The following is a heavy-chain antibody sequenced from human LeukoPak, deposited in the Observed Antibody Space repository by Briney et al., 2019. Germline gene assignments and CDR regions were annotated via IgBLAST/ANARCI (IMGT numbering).Heavy chain of an antibody. CDR3: VVWGYCSSTSCPYDRYYFDY. CDR2: ISYDGSNK. D-gene: IGHD2-2*01. CDR1: GFTFSSYA. J-gene: IGHJ4*02. V-gene: IGHV3-30-3*01. Sequence: GGSLRLSCAASGFTFSSYAMHWVRQAPGKGLEWVAVISYDGSNKYYADSVKGRFTISRDNSKNTLYLQMNSLRAEDTAVYYCVVWGYCSSTSCPYDRYYFDYWGQGTLVTVSS.